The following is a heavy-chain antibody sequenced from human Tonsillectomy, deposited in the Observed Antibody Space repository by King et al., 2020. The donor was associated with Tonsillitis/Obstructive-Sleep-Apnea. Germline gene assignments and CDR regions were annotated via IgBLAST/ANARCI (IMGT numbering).Heavy chain of an antibody. CDR3: AKGEAGGGTVHFDY. Sequence: VQLEESGGGLVQPGGSLRLSCTASGFTFSSYAMSWVRQAPGKGLEWVSTINGVDSGTDYADSVKGRFTISRDNSKNTLYLQMNSLRAEDTAVYYCAKGEAGGGTVHFDYWGQGTLVTVSS. CDR2: INGVDSGT. CDR1: GFTFSSYA. V-gene: IGHV3-23*04. J-gene: IGHJ4*02. D-gene: IGHD6-13*01.